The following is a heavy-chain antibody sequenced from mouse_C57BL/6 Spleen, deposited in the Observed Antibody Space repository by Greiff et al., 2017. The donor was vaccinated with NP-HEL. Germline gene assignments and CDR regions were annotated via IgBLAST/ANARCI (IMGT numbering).Heavy chain of an antibody. V-gene: IGHV1-81*01. CDR3: ARKNYGNSWYFDY. CDR2: IYPRSGNT. D-gene: IGHD2-1*01. J-gene: IGHJ2*01. Sequence: QVQLQQSGAELARPGASVKLSCKASGYTSTSYGISWVKQRTGQGLEWIGEIYPRSGNTYYNEKFKGKATLTADKSSSTAYMELRSLTSEDSAVYFCARKNYGNSWYFDYWGQGTTLTVSS. CDR1: GYTSTSYG.